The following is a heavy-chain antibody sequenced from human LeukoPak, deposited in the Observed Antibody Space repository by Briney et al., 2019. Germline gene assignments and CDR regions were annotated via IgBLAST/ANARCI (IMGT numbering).Heavy chain of an antibody. J-gene: IGHJ4*02. V-gene: IGHV4-59*01. D-gene: IGHD6-19*01. CDR2: IYYSGST. Sequence: PSETLSLTCTVSGGSISSYYWSWIRQPPGKGLEWIGYIYYSGSTNYNPSLKSRVTISVDTSKNQFSLKLSSVTAADTAVYHCARQGYSSGWYGVQFDYWGQGTLVTVSS. CDR3: ARQGYSSGWYGVQFDY. CDR1: GGSISSYY.